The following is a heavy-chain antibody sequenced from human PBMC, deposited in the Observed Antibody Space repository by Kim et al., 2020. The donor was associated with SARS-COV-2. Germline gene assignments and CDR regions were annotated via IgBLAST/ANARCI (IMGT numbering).Heavy chain of an antibody. D-gene: IGHD1-26*01. Sequence: SETLSLTCTVSGGSISSYYWSWIRQPPGKGLEWIGYIYYSGSTNYNPSLKSRVTISVDTSKNQFSLKLSSVTAADTAVYYCARSGTTHVDAWELLSGLDYWGQGTLVTVSS. CDR2: IYYSGST. CDR3: ARSGTTHVDAWELLSGLDY. V-gene: IGHV4-59*13. CDR1: GGSISSYY. J-gene: IGHJ4*02.